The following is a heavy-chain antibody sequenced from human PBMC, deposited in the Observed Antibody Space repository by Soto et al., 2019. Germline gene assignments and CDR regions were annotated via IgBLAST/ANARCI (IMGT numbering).Heavy chain of an antibody. Sequence: PGGSLRLSCAASGSIFRIYGMHWVRQAPGKGLEWVAVIRYDGSNINYADSVMGRFTISRDNSKNTLYLQMNSLRAEDTAVYYCARGDDHLDYWGQGTLVTVSS. V-gene: IGHV3-33*01. CDR3: ARGDDHLDY. J-gene: IGHJ4*02. CDR1: GSIFRIYG. D-gene: IGHD2-21*01. CDR2: IRYDGSNI.